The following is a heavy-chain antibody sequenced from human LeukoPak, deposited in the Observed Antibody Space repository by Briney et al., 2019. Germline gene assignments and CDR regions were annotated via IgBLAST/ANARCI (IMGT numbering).Heavy chain of an antibody. CDR2: ISSSSSYI. J-gene: IGHJ4*02. CDR1: GFTFSRYS. Sequence: PGGSLRLSCAAPGFTFSRYSMNWVRQAPGKGLEWVSSISSSSSYIYYADSVKGRFTISRDNAKNPLYLQMNSLRAEDTAVYYCASAYYYDSSRVDYWGQGTLVTVSS. D-gene: IGHD3-22*01. V-gene: IGHV3-21*01. CDR3: ASAYYYDSSRVDY.